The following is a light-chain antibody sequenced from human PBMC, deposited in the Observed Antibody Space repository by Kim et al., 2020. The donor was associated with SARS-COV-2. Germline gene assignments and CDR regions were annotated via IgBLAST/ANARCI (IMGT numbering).Light chain of an antibody. CDR3: QQTNNVPYT. J-gene: IGKJ2*01. V-gene: IGKV1-12*01. CDR1: QDFRSW. Sequence: DIQMTPSPSFVSASVGDRVTISCRASQDFRSWLSWYQQRPGQAPRLLIYAAYNLQTGVPSRFSGSGSGTDFTLTISSLQPEDFATYYCQQTNNVPYTFGQGTKLEI. CDR2: AAY.